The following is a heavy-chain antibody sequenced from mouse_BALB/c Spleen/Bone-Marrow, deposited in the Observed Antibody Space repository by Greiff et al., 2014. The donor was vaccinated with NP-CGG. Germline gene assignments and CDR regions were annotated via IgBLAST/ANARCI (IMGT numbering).Heavy chain of an antibody. J-gene: IGHJ4*01. CDR3: AKDDYYAMDY. Sequence: EVQRVESGGGLVQPGGSLRLSCATSGFTFTDYYMSWVRQPPGKALEWLGFISNKANGYTTEYSASVKGRFTISRDNSQSILYLQMNTLRAEDSATYYCAKDDYYAMDYWGQGTSVTVSS. CDR2: ISNKANGYTT. CDR1: GFTFTDYY. V-gene: IGHV7-3*02.